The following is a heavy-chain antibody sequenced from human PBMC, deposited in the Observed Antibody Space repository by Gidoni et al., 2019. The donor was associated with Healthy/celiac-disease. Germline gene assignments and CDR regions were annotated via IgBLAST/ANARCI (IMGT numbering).Heavy chain of an antibody. CDR3: ARRAKGALPSGWLDWFDP. CDR2: IYYSGST. D-gene: IGHD6-19*01. V-gene: IGHV4-39*01. Sequence: QLQLQESGPGLVKPSETLSLTCTVSGGSISSSSYYWGWIRQPPGKGLEWIGSIYYSGSTYYNPSLKSRVTISVDTSKNQFSLKLSSVTAADTAVYYCARRAKGALPSGWLDWFDPWGQGTLVTVSS. J-gene: IGHJ5*02. CDR1: GGSISSSSYY.